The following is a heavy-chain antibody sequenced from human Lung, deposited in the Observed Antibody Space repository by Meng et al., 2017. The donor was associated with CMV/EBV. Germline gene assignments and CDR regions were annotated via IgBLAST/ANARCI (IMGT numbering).Heavy chain of an antibody. CDR1: GYTFTTYD. D-gene: IGHD2-15*01. CDR3: ARTRIEVEPDGTKIKYYNYGMDV. Sequence: ASXXVSXKASGYTFTTYDINWVRQATGQGLEWMGWMNPNSGNTGYAQKFQGRVTMTRVTSISTAYMELSSLTSDDTAVYYCARTRIEVEPDGTKIKYYNYGMDVWGQGTXVTVAS. V-gene: IGHV1-8*01. CDR2: MNPNSGNT. J-gene: IGHJ6*02.